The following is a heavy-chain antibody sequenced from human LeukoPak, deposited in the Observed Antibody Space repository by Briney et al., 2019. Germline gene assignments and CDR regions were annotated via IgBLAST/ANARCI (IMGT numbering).Heavy chain of an antibody. CDR2: IFYSGST. V-gene: IGHV4-39*07. Sequence: PSETLSLTCTVSGGSISTSSYYWGWVRQPPGKGLEWIGNIFYSGSTYYSPSLKSRVTISVDSSKNQFFLRLSSVTAADTAIYYCARESHLGWELPPLNAFVFWGQGTMVTVSS. CDR1: GGSISTSSYY. J-gene: IGHJ3*01. D-gene: IGHD1-26*01. CDR3: ARESHLGWELPPLNAFVF.